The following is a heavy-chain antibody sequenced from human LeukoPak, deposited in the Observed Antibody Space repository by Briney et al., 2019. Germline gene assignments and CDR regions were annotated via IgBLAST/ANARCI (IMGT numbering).Heavy chain of an antibody. CDR2: ISSSGSTI. CDR3: ARVSTSMTTVVVDAFDI. V-gene: IGHV3-48*04. Sequence: GGSLRLSCAASGFTFSSYGMHWVRQAPGKGLEWVSYISSSGSTIYYADSVKGRFTISRDNAKNSLYLQMNSLRAEDTAVYYCARVSTSMTTVVVDAFDIWGQGTMVTVSS. J-gene: IGHJ3*02. CDR1: GFTFSSYG. D-gene: IGHD4-23*01.